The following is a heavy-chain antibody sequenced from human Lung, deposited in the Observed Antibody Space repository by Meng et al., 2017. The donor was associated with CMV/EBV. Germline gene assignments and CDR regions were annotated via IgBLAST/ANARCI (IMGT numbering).Heavy chain of an antibody. D-gene: IGHD2-15*01. CDR2: IYPGDSDT. V-gene: IGHV5-51*01. J-gene: IGHJ4*02. CDR3: ARHPAFVYCSHTTACPYYFDY. CDR1: GYSFTSYW. Sequence: GGSXRLXCKGSGYSFTSYWIGWVRQMPGKGLEWMGIIYPGDSDTRYSPSFQGQVTISAAKSISTAYLQWSSLKASDTAMYYCARHPAFVYCSHTTACPYYFDYWXQGTXVTVSS.